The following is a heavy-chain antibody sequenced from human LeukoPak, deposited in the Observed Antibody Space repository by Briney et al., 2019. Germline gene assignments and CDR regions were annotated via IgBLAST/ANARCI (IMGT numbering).Heavy chain of an antibody. J-gene: IGHJ4*02. V-gene: IGHV4-59*08. CDR2: IYYSGST. D-gene: IGHD4-23*01. CDR1: GGSINSYY. CDR3: ARHAVTHYYFDY. Sequence: SETLSLTCTVPGGSINSYYWSWLRQPPGKGLEWIGYIYYSGSTNYNPSLKSRVTISVDTSKNQFSLKLSSVTAADTAVYYCARHAVTHYYFDYWGQGTLVTVSS.